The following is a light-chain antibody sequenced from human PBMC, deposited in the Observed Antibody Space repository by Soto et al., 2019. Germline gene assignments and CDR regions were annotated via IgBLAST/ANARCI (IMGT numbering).Light chain of an antibody. V-gene: IGKV3-20*01. CDR2: GAS. J-gene: IGKJ1*01. Sequence: EIVLTQSPGTLSLSPGERATLSCRASQSVSSSYLAWYQQKPGQAPRLLIYGASSRATGIPDRFSGSGSGTDFTLTISILEPEDFAVYYCYQYGSSPGWAFGQGTKVEIK. CDR3: YQYGSSPGWA. CDR1: QSVSSSY.